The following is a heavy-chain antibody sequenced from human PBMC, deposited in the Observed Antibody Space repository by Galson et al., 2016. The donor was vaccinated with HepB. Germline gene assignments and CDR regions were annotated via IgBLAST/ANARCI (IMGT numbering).Heavy chain of an antibody. J-gene: IGHJ4*02. CDR1: GFTFSGSA. CDR2: IRSKANSYAT. D-gene: IGHD4-17*01. CDR3: TRGDVYDYGDFYNDY. V-gene: IGHV3-73*01. Sequence: SLRLSCAASGFTFSGSAMHWVRQASGKGREWVGRIRSKANSYATAYAASVKGRFTISRDDSKNTAYLQMNSLKTEDTAVYYFTRGDVYDYGDFYNDYWGQGTLVTVSS.